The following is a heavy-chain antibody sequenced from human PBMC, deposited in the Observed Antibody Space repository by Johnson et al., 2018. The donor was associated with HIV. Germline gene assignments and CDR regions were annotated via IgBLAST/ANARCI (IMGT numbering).Heavy chain of an antibody. V-gene: IGHV3-30*19. CDR2: IWHDGSNK. CDR1: GFTLSNYG. CDR3: ASELGMRLDAFDI. J-gene: IGHJ3*02. Sequence: QVQLVESGGGVVQPGRSLRLSCAASGFTLSNYGMHWVRQAPGKGLEWVAVIWHDGSNKYYADSVKGRFTISRDNSKNTLYLQMNSLRAEDTAVYYCASELGMRLDAFDIWGQGTMVTVSS. D-gene: IGHD7-27*01.